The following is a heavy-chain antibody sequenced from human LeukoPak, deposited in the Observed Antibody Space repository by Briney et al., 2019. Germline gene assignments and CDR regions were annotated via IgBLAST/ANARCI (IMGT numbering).Heavy chain of an antibody. J-gene: IGHJ5*02. CDR3: ARADCSGSTCYLRHSWFDP. CDR1: GFTLSTFD. Sequence: PGGSLRLSCAASGFTLSTFDMNWVRQAPGKGLEWVSSISTGSHYIYYRDSVKGRFTISRDDAKNSLYLQMNSLTVEDTAVYYCARADCSGSTCYLRHSWFDPWGQGTLVTVSS. CDR2: ISTGSHYI. D-gene: IGHD2-2*01. V-gene: IGHV3-21*06.